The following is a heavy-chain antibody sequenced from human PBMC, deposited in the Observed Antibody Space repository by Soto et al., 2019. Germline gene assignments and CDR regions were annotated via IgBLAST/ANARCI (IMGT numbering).Heavy chain of an antibody. D-gene: IGHD3-9*01. V-gene: IGHV3-74*01. CDR2: INSDGSST. Sequence: EVQLVESGGGLVQPGWSLRLSCAASGFTFSSYWMHWVRQAPGKGLVWVSRINSDGSSTSYADSVKGRFTISRDNAKNTLYLQMNSLSAEDTAVYYCARISARYDILTGASIWVQGPLVTVSS. CDR1: GFTFSSYW. CDR3: ARISARYDILTGASI. J-gene: IGHJ4*02.